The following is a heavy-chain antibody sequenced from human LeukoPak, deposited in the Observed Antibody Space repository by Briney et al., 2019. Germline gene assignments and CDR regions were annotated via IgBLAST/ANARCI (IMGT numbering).Heavy chain of an antibody. CDR2: IRSKANSYAT. CDR3: TRPYVDSSSWYVDP. CDR1: GYTFTGYY. D-gene: IGHD6-13*01. V-gene: IGHV3-73*01. Sequence: KVSCKASGYTFTGYYMHWVRQASGKGLEWVGRIRSKANSYATAYAASVKGRFTISRDDSKNTAYLQMNSLKTEDTAVYYCTRPYVDSSSWYVDPWGQGTLVTVSS. J-gene: IGHJ5*02.